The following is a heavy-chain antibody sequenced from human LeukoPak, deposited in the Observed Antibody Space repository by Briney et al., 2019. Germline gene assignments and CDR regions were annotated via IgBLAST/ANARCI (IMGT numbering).Heavy chain of an antibody. CDR1: GFTSSSYG. CDR3: AKGGSRRGYSYGPHYFDY. J-gene: IGHJ4*02. Sequence: GGSLRLSCTASGFTSSSYGMHWVRQAPGKGLEWVAFIRYDGSNKYYADSVKGRFTISRDNSKNTLYLQMNSLRAEDTAVYYCAKGGSRRGYSYGPHYFDYWGQGTLVTVSS. CDR2: IRYDGSNK. D-gene: IGHD5-18*01. V-gene: IGHV3-30*02.